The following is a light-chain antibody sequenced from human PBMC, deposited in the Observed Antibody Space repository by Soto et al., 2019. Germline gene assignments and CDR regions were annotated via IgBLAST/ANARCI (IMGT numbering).Light chain of an antibody. CDR3: QHYNSSSEA. CDR1: QTISSW. CDR2: KAS. V-gene: IGKV1-5*03. Sequence: DIQMTQSPSTLSGSVGDRVTITCRDSQTISSWLAWYQQKPGKAPKLLIYKASTLKSGVPSRFSGSGSGTECTLTISSLQPDDFATYYCQHYNSSSEAFGQGTKVDIK. J-gene: IGKJ1*01.